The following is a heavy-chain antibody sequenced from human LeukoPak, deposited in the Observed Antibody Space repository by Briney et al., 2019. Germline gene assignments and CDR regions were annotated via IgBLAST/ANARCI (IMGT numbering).Heavy chain of an antibody. Sequence: GGSLRLSCAASGFTFSSYWMSWVRQAPGKGLEWVANIKQDGSEKYYVDSVKGRFTISRDNAKNSLYLQMNSLRAEDTALYYCARVGDDSSGYAPFDYWGQGTLVTVSS. CDR2: IKQDGSEK. CDR1: GFTFSSYW. V-gene: IGHV3-7*03. D-gene: IGHD3-22*01. CDR3: ARVGDDSSGYAPFDY. J-gene: IGHJ4*02.